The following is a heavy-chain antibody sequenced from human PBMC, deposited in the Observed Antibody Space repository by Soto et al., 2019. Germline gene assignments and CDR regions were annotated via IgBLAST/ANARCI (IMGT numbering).Heavy chain of an antibody. CDR1: GFTFDDYG. CDR3: ARNGYYYDSSGYYLYYFDY. J-gene: IGHJ4*02. V-gene: IGHV3-20*04. D-gene: IGHD3-22*01. Sequence: GGSLRLSCAASGFTFDDYGMSWVRQAPGKGLEWVSGINWNGGSTGYADSVKGRFTISRDNAKNSLYLQMNSLRAEDTALYYCARNGYYYDSSGYYLYYFDYWGQGTLVTVSS. CDR2: INWNGGST.